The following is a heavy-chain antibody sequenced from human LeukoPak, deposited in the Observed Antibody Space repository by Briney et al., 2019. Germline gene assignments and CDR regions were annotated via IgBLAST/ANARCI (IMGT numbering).Heavy chain of an antibody. CDR1: GFTFSSYA. CDR2: ISYDGSNK. Sequence: GGSLRLSCAASGFTFSSYAMSWVRQAPGKGLEWVAVISYDGSNKYYVDSVKGRFTISRDNSKNTLYLQMNSLRAEDTAVYYCAKDLISGYDFWSGYSSKRLLPDSWGQGTLVIVSS. CDR3: AKDLISGYDFWSGYSSKRLLPDS. V-gene: IGHV3-30*18. D-gene: IGHD3-3*01. J-gene: IGHJ5*01.